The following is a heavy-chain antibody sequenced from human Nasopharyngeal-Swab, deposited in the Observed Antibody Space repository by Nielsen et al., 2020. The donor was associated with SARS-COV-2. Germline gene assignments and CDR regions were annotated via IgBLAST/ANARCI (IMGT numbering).Heavy chain of an antibody. CDR2: IDWDDDK. CDR1: GFSLSTSGMC. J-gene: IGHJ6*02. V-gene: IGHV2-70*01. D-gene: IGHD3-16*01. CDR3: ARIQAMITFGGANYYGMDV. Sequence: QACTMTCNFSGFSLSTSGMCVSWIRQPPGKALEWLALIDWDDDKYYSTSLKTRLTISKDTSKNQVVLTMTNMDPVDTATYYCARIQAMITFGGANYYGMDVWGQGTTVTVSS.